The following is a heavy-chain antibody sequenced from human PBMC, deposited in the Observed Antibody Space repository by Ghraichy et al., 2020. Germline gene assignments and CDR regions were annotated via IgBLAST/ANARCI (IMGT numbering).Heavy chain of an antibody. CDR1: GGSISSSSYY. J-gene: IGHJ6*02. V-gene: IGHV4-39*01. CDR3: ARLRASHYYYGMDV. Sequence: SETLSLTCTVSGGSISSSSYYWGWIRQPPGKGLEWIGSIYYSGSTYYNPSLKSRVTISVDTSKNQFSLKLSSVTAADTAVYYCARLRASHYYYGMDVWGQGTTVTVSS. CDR2: IYYSGST.